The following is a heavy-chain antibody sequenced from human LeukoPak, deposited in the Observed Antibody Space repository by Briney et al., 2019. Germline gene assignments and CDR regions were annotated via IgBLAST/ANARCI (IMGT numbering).Heavy chain of an antibody. CDR2: IYPDDSDT. V-gene: IGHV5-51*01. J-gene: IGHJ4*02. CDR1: GYNFTTYW. CDR3: ATQGEPNLFLSYLDF. D-gene: IGHD3-16*01. Sequence: GESLKISCTVSGYNFTTYWIAWVRQMPGKDLERMGIIYPDDSDTRYSPSFQGQVTISADKSISTAYLQWNSLRASDTAMYYCATQGEPNLFLSYLDFWGQGTLVTVSS.